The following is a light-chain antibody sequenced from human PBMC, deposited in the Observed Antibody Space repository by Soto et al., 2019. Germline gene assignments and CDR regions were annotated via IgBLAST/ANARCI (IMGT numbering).Light chain of an antibody. J-gene: IGKJ5*01. V-gene: IGKV3-11*01. Sequence: EIVLTQSPASLSLSPGKRATVCCRASQSVSNFLAWYQQKPGQAPRLLIYDTFNRATGIPARFSGSGSGTDFTLTINNLQPEDFAVYYCQQRSNWPITFGQGTRLEIK. CDR1: QSVSNF. CDR3: QQRSNWPIT. CDR2: DTF.